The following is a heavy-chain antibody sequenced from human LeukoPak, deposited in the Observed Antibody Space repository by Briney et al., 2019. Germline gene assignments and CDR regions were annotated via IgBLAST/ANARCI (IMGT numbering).Heavy chain of an antibody. CDR2: IYHSGST. V-gene: IGHV4-30-2*01. J-gene: IGHJ5*02. CDR3: ATAAAGTNWFDP. Sequence: PSETLSLTCTVSGGSISSGGYSWSWIRQPPGKGLEWIGYIYHSGSTYYNPSLKSRVTISVDRSKNQFSLKLSSVTAADTAVYYCATAAAGTNWFDPWGQGALVTVSS. D-gene: IGHD6-13*01. CDR1: GGSISSGGYS.